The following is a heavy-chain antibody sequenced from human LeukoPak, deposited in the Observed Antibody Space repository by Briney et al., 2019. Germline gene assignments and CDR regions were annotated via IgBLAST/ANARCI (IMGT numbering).Heavy chain of an antibody. CDR2: IRTKANTYAT. J-gene: IGHJ5*02. V-gene: IGHV3-73*01. CDR3: TTSYSGNSWYDWFGP. D-gene: IGHD6-13*01. CDR1: GFTFSGSS. Sequence: GGSLRLSCAASGFTFSGSSIRWVRQPSGKGLEWVGLIRTKANTYATAYAASVTGRFTISRDDSKTTSYLQMSSLKTEDTALYFCTTSYSGNSWYDWFGPWGRGTLVTVSS.